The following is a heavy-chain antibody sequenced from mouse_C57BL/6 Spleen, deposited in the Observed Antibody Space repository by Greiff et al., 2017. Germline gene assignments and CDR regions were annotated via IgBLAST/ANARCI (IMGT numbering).Heavy chain of an antibody. Sequence: QVQLQHPGAELVKPGASVKLSCKASGYTFTSYWMHWVKQRPGRGLEWIGRIDPNSGGTKYNEKFKSKATLTVDKPSSTAYMQLSSLTSEDSAVYYCASLLPLRREYAMDYWGQGTSVTVSS. V-gene: IGHV1-72*01. CDR3: ASLLPLRREYAMDY. CDR2: IDPNSGGT. CDR1: GYTFTSYW. D-gene: IGHD2-4*01. J-gene: IGHJ4*01.